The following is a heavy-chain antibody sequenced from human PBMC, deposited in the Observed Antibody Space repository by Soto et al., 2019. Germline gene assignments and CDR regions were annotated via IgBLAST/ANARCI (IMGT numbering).Heavy chain of an antibody. Sequence: GSGPTLVNPTETLTLTCTVSGFSLSNARMGVSWIRQPPGKALEWLARIFSNDEKSYSTSLKSRLTISKDTSKSQVVLTMTNMDPVDTATYYCARMRRSQQLYSYYYYGMDVWGQGTTVTVSS. V-gene: IGHV2-26*01. J-gene: IGHJ6*02. CDR1: GFSLSNARMG. D-gene: IGHD6-13*01. CDR3: ARMRRSQQLYSYYYYGMDV. CDR2: IFSNDEK.